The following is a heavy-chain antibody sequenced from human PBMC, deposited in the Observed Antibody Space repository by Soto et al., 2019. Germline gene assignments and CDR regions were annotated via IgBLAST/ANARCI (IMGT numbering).Heavy chain of an antibody. V-gene: IGHV3-30-3*01. D-gene: IGHD3-22*01. J-gene: IGHJ4*02. CDR1: GVTFSSYA. CDR2: ISYDGSNK. Sequence: AGGSLRLSWAAAGVTFSSYAVHWVRPAPGKGLEWVAVISYDGSNKYYADSVKGRFTISRDNSKNTLYLQMNSLRAEDTAVYYCATYYYDSSGPSSTGYWGQGTLVTVSS. CDR3: ATYYYDSSGPSSTGY.